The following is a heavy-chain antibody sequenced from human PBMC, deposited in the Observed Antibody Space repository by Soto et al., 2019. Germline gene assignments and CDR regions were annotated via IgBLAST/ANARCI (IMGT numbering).Heavy chain of an antibody. Sequence: GESLKISCAASGFTFSSYSMNWVRQAPGKGLEWVSYISSSSSTIYYADSVKGRFTISRDNAKNSLYLQMNSLRDEDTAVYYCARVKLWFGRLVDYWGQGTLVTVSS. D-gene: IGHD3-10*01. J-gene: IGHJ4*02. CDR1: GFTFSSYS. V-gene: IGHV3-48*02. CDR3: ARVKLWFGRLVDY. CDR2: ISSSSSTI.